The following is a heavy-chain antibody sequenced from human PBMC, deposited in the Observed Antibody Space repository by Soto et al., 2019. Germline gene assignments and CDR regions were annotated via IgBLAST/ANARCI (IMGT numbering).Heavy chain of an antibody. CDR1: GYSFTIYC. Sequence: GESLKISCNGSGYSFTIYCISWVLQMPGKGLDWMGRIDPSDSYTNYSPSFQGHVTISADKSISTAYLQWSSLKASDTAMYYCARHEPKVIANYYYYYGMDVWGQGTTVTVSS. D-gene: IGHD2-21*01. V-gene: IGHV5-10-1*01. CDR2: IDPSDSYT. J-gene: IGHJ6*02. CDR3: ARHEPKVIANYYYYYGMDV.